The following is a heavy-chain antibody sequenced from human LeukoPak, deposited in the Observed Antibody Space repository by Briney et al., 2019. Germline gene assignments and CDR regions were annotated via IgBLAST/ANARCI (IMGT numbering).Heavy chain of an antibody. V-gene: IGHV4-39*07. CDR2: IYYSGST. D-gene: IGHD7-27*01. Sequence: PSETLSLTCTVSGGSISSSSYYWGWIRQPPGKGLEWIGSIYYSGSTYYNPSLKSRVTISVDTSTNQFSLKLISVTAADTAVYYCASRKLGNDYWGQGTLVAVSS. CDR3: ASRKLGNDY. CDR1: GGSISSSSYY. J-gene: IGHJ4*02.